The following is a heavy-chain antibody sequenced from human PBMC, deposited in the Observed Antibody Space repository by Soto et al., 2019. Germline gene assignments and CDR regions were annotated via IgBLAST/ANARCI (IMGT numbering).Heavy chain of an antibody. Sequence: EVQLLESGGGLVQPGGSLRLSCAASGFTFSSYAMSWVRQAPGKGLEWVSAISGSGGSTYYADSVKGRFTISRDNSKNTLYLQINSLRAEDTAVYYCAKSDSGRYRWVVRMDVWGQGTTVTVSS. CDR3: AKSDSGRYRWVVRMDV. CDR2: ISGSGGST. V-gene: IGHV3-23*01. J-gene: IGHJ6*02. D-gene: IGHD1-26*01. CDR1: GFTFSSYA.